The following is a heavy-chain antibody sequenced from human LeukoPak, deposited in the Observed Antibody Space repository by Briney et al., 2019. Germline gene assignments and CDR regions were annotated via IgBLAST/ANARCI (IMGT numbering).Heavy chain of an antibody. CDR3: ASERRLRRNWFDP. CDR2: ISSDGSNK. CDR1: GFTFSSYA. D-gene: IGHD4-17*01. Sequence: GRSLRLSCAASGFTFSSYAMHWVRQAPGKGLEWAAVISSDGSNKYYADSVKGRFTISRDNSKNTLYLQMNSLRAEDTAVYYCASERRLRRNWFDPWGQGTLVTVSS. V-gene: IGHV3-30-3*01. J-gene: IGHJ5*02.